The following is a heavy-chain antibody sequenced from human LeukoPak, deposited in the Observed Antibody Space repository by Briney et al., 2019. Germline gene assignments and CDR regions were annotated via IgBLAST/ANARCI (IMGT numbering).Heavy chain of an antibody. CDR2: ISGSGSTL. D-gene: IGHD3-10*01. CDR1: GFTFSDYY. Sequence: QPGGSLRLSCAASGFTFSDYYMSWIRQAPGKGLEWISYISGSGSTLYYPDSMKGRFTISRDNAKNSVYLQMNSLRAEDTAVYYCARDPTSGQWFGELSGTFDIWGQGTMVTVSP. CDR3: ARDPTSGQWFGELSGTFDI. J-gene: IGHJ3*02. V-gene: IGHV3-11*01.